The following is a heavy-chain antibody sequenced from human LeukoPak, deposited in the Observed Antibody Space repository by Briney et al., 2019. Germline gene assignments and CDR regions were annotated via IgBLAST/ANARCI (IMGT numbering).Heavy chain of an antibody. D-gene: IGHD6-13*01. CDR1: GGSISSGGYS. CDR2: IYHSGST. CDR3: ARAPYSSSWYPSWYFDY. J-gene: IGHJ4*02. Sequence: SETLSLTCTVSGGSISSGGYSWSWIRQHPGKGLEWIGYIYHSGSTYYNPSLKSRVTISVDRSKNQFSLKLSSVTAADTAVYYCARAPYSSSWYPSWYFDYWGQGTLVTVSS. V-gene: IGHV4-30-2*01.